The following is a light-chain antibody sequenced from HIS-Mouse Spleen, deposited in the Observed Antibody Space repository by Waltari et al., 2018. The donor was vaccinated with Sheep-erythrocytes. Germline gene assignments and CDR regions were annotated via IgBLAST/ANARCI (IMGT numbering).Light chain of an antibody. V-gene: IGKV1-12*01. CDR1: QGISRW. CDR2: AAS. CDR3: QQANSFPLS. J-gene: IGKJ4*01. Sequence: DIQMTQSPSSVSASVGDRVTITCRASQGISRWLDWYQQKPGKAPKLLIYAASSLQSGVPSRFSGSGSGTDFTLTISSLHPEDFATYYCQQANSFPLSFGGGTKVEIK.